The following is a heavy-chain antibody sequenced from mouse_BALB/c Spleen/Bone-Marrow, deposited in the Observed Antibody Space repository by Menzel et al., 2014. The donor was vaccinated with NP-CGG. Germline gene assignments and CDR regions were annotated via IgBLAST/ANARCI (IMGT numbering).Heavy chain of an antibody. CDR1: GYTFTRYT. CDR3: TIRYYAMDY. D-gene: IGHD1-1*01. V-gene: IGHV1-4*01. J-gene: IGHJ4*01. CDR2: IIPNSGYS. Sequence: QVQLKESGAELARPGASVKMSCQASGYTFTRYTMHWEKKRPGQGLEWIGYIIPNSGYSNYNQKFKDKATLTADKSSSTAYMRLSSLTSEDSAVYYCTIRYYAMDYWGQGTSVTVSS.